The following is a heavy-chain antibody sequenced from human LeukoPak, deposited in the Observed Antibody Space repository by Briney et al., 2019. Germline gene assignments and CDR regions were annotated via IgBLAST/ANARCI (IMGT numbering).Heavy chain of an antibody. CDR3: ASLRFLEWRASDI. Sequence: GESLKISCKGSGYSFTSYWIGWVRQMAGKGLEWMGIIYTGDSDTRYSPSFQGQVTISADKSISTAYLQWSRLKPSETAMYYCASLRFLEWRASDIWGQGTMVTVSS. V-gene: IGHV5-51*01. CDR1: GYSFTSYW. D-gene: IGHD3-3*01. J-gene: IGHJ3*02. CDR2: IYTGDSDT.